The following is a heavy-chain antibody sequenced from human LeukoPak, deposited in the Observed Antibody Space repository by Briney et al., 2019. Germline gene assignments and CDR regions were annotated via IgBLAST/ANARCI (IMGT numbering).Heavy chain of an antibody. V-gene: IGHV3-7*01. J-gene: IGHJ5*02. CDR3: ARDEPYYDFWSGYSNNWFDP. CDR1: GFTFSNYW. CDR2: MKEDGSEK. Sequence: GGSLRLSCAASGFTFSNYWMSWVRQAPGKGLEWVANMKEDGSEKYYVDSVKGRFTISRDNAKNSLYLQMNSLRAEDTAVYYCARDEPYYDFWSGYSNNWFDPWGQGTLVTVSS. D-gene: IGHD3-3*01.